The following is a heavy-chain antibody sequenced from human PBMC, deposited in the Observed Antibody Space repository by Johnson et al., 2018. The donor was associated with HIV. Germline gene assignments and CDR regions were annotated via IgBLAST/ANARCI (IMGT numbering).Heavy chain of an antibody. D-gene: IGHD3-22*01. CDR1: GFTFSSYA. CDR2: ISGSGGST. Sequence: VQLVESGGGLVQPGGSLRLSCAASGFTFSSYAMSWVRQAPGKGLEWVSAISGSGGSTYYADSVKGRFPISRDNSKNTLYLQMHSLRAEDTAVYYCAKSEPAMIVVFRENDAFDIWGQGTMVTVSS. J-gene: IGHJ3*02. CDR3: AKSEPAMIVVFRENDAFDI. V-gene: IGHV3-23*04.